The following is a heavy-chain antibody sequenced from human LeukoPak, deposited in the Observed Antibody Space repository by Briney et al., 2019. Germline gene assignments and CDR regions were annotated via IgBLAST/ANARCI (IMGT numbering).Heavy chain of an antibody. CDR3: AGGASTSSHDY. Sequence: GASVKVSCKVSGYTFTSYGISWVRQAPGQGLEWMGWITAYNGNTYSAQRLQGRVTMTTDTSTSTAYMELRSLRSDDTAVYYCAGGASTSSHDYWGQGTLVTVSS. CDR1: GYTFTSYG. J-gene: IGHJ4*02. D-gene: IGHD2/OR15-2a*01. CDR2: ITAYNGNT. V-gene: IGHV1-18*01.